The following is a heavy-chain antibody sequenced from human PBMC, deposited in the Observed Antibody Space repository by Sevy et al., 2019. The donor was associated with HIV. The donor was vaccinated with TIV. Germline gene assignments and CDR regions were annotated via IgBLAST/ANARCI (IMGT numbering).Heavy chain of an antibody. J-gene: IGHJ4*02. CDR2: ISGSGGST. CDR1: GGSISSSSYY. Sequence: ETLSLTCTVSGGSISSSSYYWGWIRQPPGKGLEWVSAISGSGGSTYYADSVKGRFTISRDNSKNTLYLQMNSLRAEDTAVYYCAKDYYYDSSGYHYWGQGTLVTVSS. D-gene: IGHD3-22*01. CDR3: AKDYYYDSSGYHY. V-gene: IGHV3-23*01.